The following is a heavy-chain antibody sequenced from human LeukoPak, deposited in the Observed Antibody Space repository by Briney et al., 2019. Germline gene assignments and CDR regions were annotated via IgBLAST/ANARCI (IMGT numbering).Heavy chain of an antibody. CDR1: GFTFSNAW. CDR2: IKSKTDGGTT. D-gene: IGHD3-16*02. J-gene: IGHJ4*02. CDR3: TIDWGLSGGVY. Sequence: GGSLRLSCAASGFTFSNAWMSWVRQAPGKGLEWVGRIKSKTDGGTTDYAAPVKGRFTISRDDSKNTLYPHMNSLKTEDTAVYYWTIDWGLSGGVYWGQGTLVTVSS. V-gene: IGHV3-15*01.